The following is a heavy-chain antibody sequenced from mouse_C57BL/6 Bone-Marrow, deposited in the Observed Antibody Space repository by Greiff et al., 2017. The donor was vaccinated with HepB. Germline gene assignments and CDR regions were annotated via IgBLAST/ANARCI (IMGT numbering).Heavy chain of an antibody. V-gene: IGHV5-4*01. D-gene: IGHD2-4*01. CDR3: ARDRGGDYDVFDY. CDR2: ISDGGSYT. Sequence: EVQLVESGGGLVKPGGSLKLSCAASGFTFSSYAMSWVRQTPEKRLEWVATISDGGSYTYYPDNVKGRFTISRDNAKNNLYLQMSHLKSEDTAMYYCARDRGGDYDVFDYWGQGTTLTVSS. J-gene: IGHJ2*01. CDR1: GFTFSSYA.